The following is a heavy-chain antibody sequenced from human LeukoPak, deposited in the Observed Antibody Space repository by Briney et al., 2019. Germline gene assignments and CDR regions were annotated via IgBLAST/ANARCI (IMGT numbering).Heavy chain of an antibody. CDR3: ARTVRFLEWLIPGYYYYYMDV. CDR2: IIPTFGTA. Sequence: SVKVSCKAPGGTFSSYAISWVRQAPGQGLEWMGGIIPTFGTANYAQKFQGRVTITTDESTSTAYMELSSLRSEDTAVYYCARTVRFLEWLIPGYYYYYMDVWGKGTTVTVSS. CDR1: GGTFSSYA. V-gene: IGHV1-69*05. J-gene: IGHJ6*03. D-gene: IGHD3-3*01.